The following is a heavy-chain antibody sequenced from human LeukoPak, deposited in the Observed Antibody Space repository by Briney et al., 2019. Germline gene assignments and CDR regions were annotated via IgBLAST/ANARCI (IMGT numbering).Heavy chain of an antibody. D-gene: IGHD2-15*01. Sequence: PGGSLRLSCAASGFTFSSYGMHWVRQAPGKGLEWVAFIRYDGSNKYYADSVKGRFTISRDNSKNTLYLQMNSLRAEDTAVYYCAKGYCSGSCYNGLDYWGQGTLVTVSS. CDR3: AKGYCSGSCYNGLDY. J-gene: IGHJ4*02. CDR2: IRYDGSNK. CDR1: GFTFSSYG. V-gene: IGHV3-30*02.